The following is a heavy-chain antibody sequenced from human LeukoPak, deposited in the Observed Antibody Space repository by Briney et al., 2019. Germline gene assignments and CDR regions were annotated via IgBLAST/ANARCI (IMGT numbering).Heavy chain of an antibody. Sequence: GGSLRLSCAASGFTFSNAWMSWVRQAPGKGLEWVGRIKSKTDGETTDYAAPVKGRFTISRDDSKNTLYLQINSLKTEDTAVYYCTTALDLIVVVPAAIVWGQGTLVTVSS. D-gene: IGHD2-2*01. CDR1: GFTFSNAW. V-gene: IGHV3-15*01. CDR3: TTALDLIVVVPAAIV. J-gene: IGHJ4*02. CDR2: IKSKTDGETT.